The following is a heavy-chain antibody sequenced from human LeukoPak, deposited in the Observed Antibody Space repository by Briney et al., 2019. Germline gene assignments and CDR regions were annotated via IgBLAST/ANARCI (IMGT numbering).Heavy chain of an antibody. D-gene: IGHD1-14*01. J-gene: IGHJ4*02. Sequence: PGGSLRLSCAASGFTFSTFGMHWVRQAPGKGLEWVAFIQYDGSVRFYADSVKGRFTISRDNSKNALYLQMNSLRAEDTAIYYCAEDQPLEPFYYWGQGALVTVSS. V-gene: IGHV3-30*02. CDR3: AEDQPLEPFYY. CDR1: GFTFSTFG. CDR2: IQYDGSVR.